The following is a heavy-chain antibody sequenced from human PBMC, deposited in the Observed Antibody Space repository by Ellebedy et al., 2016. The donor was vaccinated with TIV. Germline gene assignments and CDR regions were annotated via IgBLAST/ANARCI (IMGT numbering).Heavy chain of an antibody. Sequence: AASVKVSCKASGGTFSSYGISWVRQAPGQGLEWMGRIIPILGIPNYAQKFQGRVTMTSDTSTSTVYMELSSLKSEDTAVYYCARDHVEVPAALFYFDYWGQGALVAVSS. V-gene: IGHV1-69*04. CDR2: IIPILGIP. CDR3: ARDHVEVPAALFYFDY. J-gene: IGHJ4*02. CDR1: GGTFSSYG. D-gene: IGHD2-2*01.